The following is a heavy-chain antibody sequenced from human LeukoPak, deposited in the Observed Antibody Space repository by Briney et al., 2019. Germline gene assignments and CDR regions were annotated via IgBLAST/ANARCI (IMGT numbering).Heavy chain of an antibody. CDR3: ARNGATMVRGVITAPTPYDY. J-gene: IGHJ4*02. CDR1: GYTFTGYY. D-gene: IGHD3-10*01. V-gene: IGHV1-2*02. CDR2: INPNSGGT. Sequence: ASVKVSCKASGYTFTGYYMHWVRQAPGQGLEWMGWINPNSGGTNYAQKFQGRVTTTRDTSISTAYMELSRLRSDDTAVYYCARNGATMVRGVITAPTPYDYWGQGTLVTVSS.